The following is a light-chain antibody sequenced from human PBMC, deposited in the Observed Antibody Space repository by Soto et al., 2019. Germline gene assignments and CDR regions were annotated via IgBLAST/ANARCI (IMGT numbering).Light chain of an antibody. CDR1: NIGRKS. J-gene: IGLJ3*02. V-gene: IGLV3-21*02. CDR3: QVWDSSSDHPVL. Sequence: SCELTQPPSVSVAPGQTATITCGGDNIGRKSVHWYHQKPRQAPALVVFADNDRPSGIPGRFSGSKSGSTATMTITRVEVGDEADYYCQVWDSSSDHPVLFGGGTKLTVL. CDR2: ADN.